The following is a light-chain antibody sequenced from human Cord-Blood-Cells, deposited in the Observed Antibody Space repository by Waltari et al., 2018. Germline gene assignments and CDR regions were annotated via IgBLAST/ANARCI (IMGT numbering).Light chain of an antibody. CDR3: SSYTSSSPYV. CDR2: DVS. V-gene: IGLV2-14*01. J-gene: IGLJ1*01. CDR1: NSDVGGHHH. Sequence: QSALIQPASVSGSPGQSITISCNGPNSDVGGHHHVSWYQQHPGNAPKLMTYDVSKRPSGVSNRFSGSKSGNTASLTISGLQAEDEADYYCSSYTSSSPYVFGTGTKVTVL.